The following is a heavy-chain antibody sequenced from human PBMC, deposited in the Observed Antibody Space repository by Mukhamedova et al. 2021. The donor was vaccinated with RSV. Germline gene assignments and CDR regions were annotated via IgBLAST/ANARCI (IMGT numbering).Heavy chain of an antibody. V-gene: IGHV3-30*01. J-gene: IGHJ4*02. CDR3: ATHGGSYSDFDY. D-gene: IGHD1-26*01. Sequence: AEYMGGRFTISRDNSKNSLFLQMNSLRADDTAVYYCATHGGSYSDFDYWGQGTLVTVSS.